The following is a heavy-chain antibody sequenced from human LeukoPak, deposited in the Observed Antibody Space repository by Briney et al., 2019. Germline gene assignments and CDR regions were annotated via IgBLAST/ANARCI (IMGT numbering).Heavy chain of an antibody. CDR3: ARGPFWQQLVRKARGAFDI. CDR2: INHSGST. Sequence: SETLSLTCAVYGGSFSGYYWSWIRQPPGKGLEWIGEINHSGSTNYNPSLKSRVTISVDTSKNQFSLKLSSVTATDTAVYYCARGPFWQQLVRKARGAFDIWGQGTMVTVSS. V-gene: IGHV4-34*01. J-gene: IGHJ3*02. D-gene: IGHD6-13*01. CDR1: GGSFSGYY.